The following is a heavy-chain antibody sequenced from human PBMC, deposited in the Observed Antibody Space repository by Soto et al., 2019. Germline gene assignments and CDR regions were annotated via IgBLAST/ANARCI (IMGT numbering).Heavy chain of an antibody. CDR2: IKQDGSEK. CDR3: ARATLPLVTGYYPVPDAFDT. CDR1: GFTLSSYW. Sequence: XGSLRLSCAASGFTLSSYWMSWVRQAPGRGLDWVANIKQDGSEKYYVDSVKGRFTISRDNAKNSLYLQMNSLRAEDTAVYYCARATLPLVTGYYPVPDAFDTWGQGPTVTVSS. D-gene: IGHD3-9*01. J-gene: IGHJ3*02. V-gene: IGHV3-7*01.